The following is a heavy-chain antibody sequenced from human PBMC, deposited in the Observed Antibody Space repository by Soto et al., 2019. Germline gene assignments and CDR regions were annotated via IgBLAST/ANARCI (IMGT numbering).Heavy chain of an antibody. D-gene: IGHD4-17*01. CDR2: VHQTVSA. CDR3: ARDYGDYQFDY. Sequence: SETLSLTCAVSGYSISSGFYWAWIRQTPGKGLEWIGSVHQTVSASYNPSLQSRVTISVDIAKNHFSLELKSVTAADTAVYYCARDYGDYQFDYWGQGTLVTVSS. J-gene: IGHJ4*02. V-gene: IGHV4-38-2*02. CDR1: GYSISSGFY.